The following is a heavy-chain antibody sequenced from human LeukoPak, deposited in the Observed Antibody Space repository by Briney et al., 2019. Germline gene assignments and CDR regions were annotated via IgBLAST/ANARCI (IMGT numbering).Heavy chain of an antibody. CDR3: ARDSSRGLVDYFDY. D-gene: IGHD3-10*01. V-gene: IGHV3-21*01. CDR2: ISSSSSYI. Sequence: GGSLRLSCAASGFTFSSYSMNWVRQAPGKGLEWVSSISSSSSYIYYADSVKGRFTISRDNAKNSLYLQMNSLRAEDTAVYYCARDSSRGLVDYFDYWGQGTLVTVPS. J-gene: IGHJ4*02. CDR1: GFTFSSYS.